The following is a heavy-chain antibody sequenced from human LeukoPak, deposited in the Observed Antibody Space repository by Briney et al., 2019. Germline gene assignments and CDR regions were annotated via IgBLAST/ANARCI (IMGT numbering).Heavy chain of an antibody. Sequence: PSETLSLTCTVSGGSISNNDYYWGWIRQPPGKGLEWIGYIYYSGSTYYDPSLKSRVTISVDTSKNQFSLKVSSVTAADTAVYYCARDCCGGFGAFDIWGQGTMVTVS. V-gene: IGHV4-30-4*08. CDR1: GGSISNNDYY. D-gene: IGHD3-16*01. CDR2: IYYSGST. J-gene: IGHJ3*02. CDR3: ARDCCGGFGAFDI.